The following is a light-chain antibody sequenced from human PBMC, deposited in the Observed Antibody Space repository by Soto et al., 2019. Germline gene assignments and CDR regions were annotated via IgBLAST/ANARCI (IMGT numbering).Light chain of an antibody. CDR2: GAS. V-gene: IGKV3D-15*01. Sequence: EIVMTKSPDTLSVSPGERATLSCRASQSVTSNLAWYQQKPGQAHRLLIYGASTRATGIPARFSDSGSGTEFTLTISSLQSEDFAVYYCQQGDTWSQPCGQGTKVEI. J-gene: IGKJ1*01. CDR3: QQGDTWSQP. CDR1: QSVTSN.